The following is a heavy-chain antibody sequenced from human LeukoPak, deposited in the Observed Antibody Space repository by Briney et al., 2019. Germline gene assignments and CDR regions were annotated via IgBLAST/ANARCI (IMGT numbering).Heavy chain of an antibody. J-gene: IGHJ4*02. CDR1: GGSFSGYY. D-gene: IGHD6-13*01. Sequence: PSETLSLTCAVYGGSFSGYYWSWIRQPPGKGLEWIGEINHSGSTNDNPSLKSRVTISVDTSNNQFAMKLSSVPAADTAVYYCARCQSPVAIAAAAAHFDYWGQGTLAIVSA. V-gene: IGHV4-34*01. CDR2: INHSGST. CDR3: ARCQSPVAIAAAAAHFDY.